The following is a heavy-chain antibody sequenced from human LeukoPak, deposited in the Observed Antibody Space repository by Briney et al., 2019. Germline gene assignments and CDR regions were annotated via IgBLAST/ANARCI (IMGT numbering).Heavy chain of an antibody. Sequence: MASETLSLTCTVSGGSISSYYWSWIRQPAGKGLEWIGRIHTTGSTNYNPSLKSRVTMSVDTSKKQFSLKLTSVTAADTALYFCARGVGSFGDDPRDALGIWGQGTMVTASS. V-gene: IGHV4-4*07. CDR2: IHTTGST. D-gene: IGHD4-17*01. CDR1: GGSISSYY. J-gene: IGHJ3*02. CDR3: ARGVGSFGDDPRDALGI.